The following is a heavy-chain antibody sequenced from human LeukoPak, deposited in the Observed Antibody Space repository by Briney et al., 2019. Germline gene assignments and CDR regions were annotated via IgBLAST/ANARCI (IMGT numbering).Heavy chain of an antibody. CDR1: GFTFSSYS. V-gene: IGHV3-21*01. CDR3: ARDRIYSGIYHDTFDI. CDR2: ISSSSTYI. J-gene: IGHJ3*02. D-gene: IGHD1-26*01. Sequence: GGSLRLSCAASGFTFSSYSMSWVRQAPGKGLEWVSSISSSSTYIYYADSMKGRFTISRDNAKNSLYLQMNTLRAEDTAVYYCARDRIYSGIYHDTFDIWGHGTMVTVSS.